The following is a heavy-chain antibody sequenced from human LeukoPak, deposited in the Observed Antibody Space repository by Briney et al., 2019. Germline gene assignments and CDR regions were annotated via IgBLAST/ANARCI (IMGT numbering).Heavy chain of an antibody. CDR2: IGTTGDT. CDR1: GFTFSSYW. J-gene: IGHJ3*02. Sequence: GGSLRLSCAASGFTFSSYWMHWVRQVPGKGLVWVSGIGTTGDTYYPGSVKGRFTISRENAKNSLYLQMNSLRTGDTAVYYCARGLYYYDSSGYYGDTFDIWGQGTMVTVSS. D-gene: IGHD3-22*01. V-gene: IGHV3-13*01. CDR3: ARGLYYYDSSGYYGDTFDI.